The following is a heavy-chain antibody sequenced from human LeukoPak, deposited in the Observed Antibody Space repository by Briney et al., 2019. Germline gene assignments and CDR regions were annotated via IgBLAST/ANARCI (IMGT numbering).Heavy chain of an antibody. J-gene: IGHJ4*02. CDR1: GFTVSSNY. CDR3: ARDRCSNTNCYIDY. V-gene: IGHV3-53*04. Sequence: GGSLRFSCAASGFTVSSNYMSWVRRAPGKELEWVSAIYSGGSTYYADSVKGRFTISRHNSKNTLYLQMNSLRAEDTAVYYCARDRCSNTNCYIDYWGQGTLVTVSS. CDR2: IYSGGST. D-gene: IGHD2-2*02.